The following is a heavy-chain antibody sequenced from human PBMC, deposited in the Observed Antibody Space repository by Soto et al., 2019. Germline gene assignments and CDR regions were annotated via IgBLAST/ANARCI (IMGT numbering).Heavy chain of an antibody. CDR3: ASLWGIGDHES. Sequence: QVQLVQSGAEVKKPGSSVKVSCKSSGNTFKTYSVSWVRQAPGQGLEWMGGIIPLFGKPNYAQKFQGRVTITADESTRPVYMELSKLRSEDTGVYYCASLWGIGDHESWGQGTRVTVSS. V-gene: IGHV1-69*12. CDR2: IIPLFGKP. J-gene: IGHJ5*02. CDR1: GNTFKTYS. D-gene: IGHD3-10*01.